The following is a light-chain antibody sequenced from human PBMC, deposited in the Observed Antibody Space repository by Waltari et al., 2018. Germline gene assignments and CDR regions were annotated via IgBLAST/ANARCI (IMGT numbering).Light chain of an antibody. J-gene: IGLJ3*02. Sequence: QSALTQPASVSGSPGQSITLSCTGTSSDCGIYNLVSWYQRHPGKPPKLIIYEATKRPSDISNHFSASKSGNTASLTISGLQAEDEADYFCCSYADSNTWVFGGGTRLTVL. CDR3: CSYADSNTWV. V-gene: IGLV2-23*01. CDR2: EAT. CDR1: SSDCGIYNL.